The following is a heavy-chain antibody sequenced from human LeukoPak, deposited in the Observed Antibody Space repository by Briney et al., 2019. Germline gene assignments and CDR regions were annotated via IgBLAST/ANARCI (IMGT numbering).Heavy chain of an antibody. J-gene: IGHJ4*02. Sequence: ASVTVSCKASGYTFTSYYIHWVRQAPGQGLEWMGIINPSGGSTNYAQKFQSRVTMTRDTSPSTVYMDLSSVRSADTAVYYCARDFVVGATPLAFDYWGQGTLVTVSS. V-gene: IGHV1-46*01. CDR1: GYTFTSYY. CDR2: INPSGGST. D-gene: IGHD1-26*01. CDR3: ARDFVVGATPLAFDY.